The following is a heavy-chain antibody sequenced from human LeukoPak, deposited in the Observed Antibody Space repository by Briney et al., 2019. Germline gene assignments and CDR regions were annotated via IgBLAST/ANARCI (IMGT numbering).Heavy chain of an antibody. D-gene: IGHD2-2*01. CDR2: ISGGGDMT. V-gene: IGHV3-23*01. CDR1: GFTFSSYA. J-gene: IGHJ5*02. Sequence: GGSLRLSCAASGFTFSSYAMSWVRQGPGEGLEWVSAISGGGDMTHYTDSVRGRFTISRDNSRNVLYLQMNSLRADDAAIYYCARGYCTSTNCNNWFDPWGQGALVTVSS. CDR3: ARGYCTSTNCNNWFDP.